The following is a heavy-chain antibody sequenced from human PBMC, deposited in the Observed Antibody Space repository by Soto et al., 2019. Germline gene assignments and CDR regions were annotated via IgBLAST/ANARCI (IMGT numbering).Heavy chain of an antibody. D-gene: IGHD3-3*01. CDR2: ITPDSGDT. V-gene: IGHV1-2*02. J-gene: IGHJ4*02. CDR3: ARDRVGFAVVTPAH. CDR1: GYTFTDYH. Sequence: QVQLVQSGAEVKKSGASVKVSCKASGYTFTDYHMYWVRQAPGQGLEWMGWITPDSGDTKYAQKFQGRVTMTRDTSISTVYMELTSLTSDDTAVYFCARDRVGFAVVTPAHWGQGTLVSVSS.